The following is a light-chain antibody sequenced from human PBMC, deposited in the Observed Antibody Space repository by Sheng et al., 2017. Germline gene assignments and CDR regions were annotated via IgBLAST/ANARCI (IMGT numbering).Light chain of an antibody. V-gene: IGKV1-16*01. CDR2: GAS. CDR1: QDIKNY. Sequence: DIQMTQSPSAMSASVGDRVTITCRASQDIKNYLAWFQQKPGEAPKSLIYGASSLQSGVPSRFSGSGSGTDFILTISSLQPEDFATYYCQHYNNHPLSFGGGTKVEIK. CDR3: QHYNNHPLS. J-gene: IGKJ4*01.